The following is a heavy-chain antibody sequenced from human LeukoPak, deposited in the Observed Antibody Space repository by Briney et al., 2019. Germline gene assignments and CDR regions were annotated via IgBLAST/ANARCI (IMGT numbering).Heavy chain of an antibody. CDR2: INPNGGNI. D-gene: IGHD3-16*01. J-gene: IGHJ4*02. V-gene: IGHV1-46*01. Sequence: GASVKISCKASGYTFTNYYIHWVRQAPGQGLEWVGLINPNGGNIGYAQRFQGRVTVTTDTSTNTVYMELNSLRSEDTAVYYCARERRTWGEDFGGQGTLVTVSS. CDR3: ARERRTWGEDF. CDR1: GYTFTNYY.